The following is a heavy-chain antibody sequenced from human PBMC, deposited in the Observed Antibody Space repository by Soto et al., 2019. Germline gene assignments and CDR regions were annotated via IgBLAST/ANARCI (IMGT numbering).Heavy chain of an antibody. CDR2: ISAYNGNT. D-gene: IGHD5-12*01. J-gene: IGHJ4*02. V-gene: IGHV1-18*01. Sequence: QVQLVQSGAEVKKPGASVKVSCKASGYTFTSYGISWVRQAPGQGLEWMGWISAYNGNTNYSQKLQGRVTMTTDTHTSTAYIELRRLRSDDTALYYCARDFSMVACSTPLDYWGQGTLVTVSS. CDR3: ARDFSMVACSTPLDY. CDR1: GYTFTSYG.